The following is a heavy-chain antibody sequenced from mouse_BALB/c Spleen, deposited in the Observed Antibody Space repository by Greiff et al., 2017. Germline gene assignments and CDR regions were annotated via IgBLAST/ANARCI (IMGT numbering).Heavy chain of an antibody. V-gene: IGHV1-9*01. CDR2: ILPGSGST. J-gene: IGHJ3*01. CDR3: ARARDSAWFAY. Sequence: VQLQQSGAELMKPGASVKISCKATGYTFSSYWIEWVKQRPGHGLEWIGEILPGSGSTNYNEKFKGKATFTADTSSNTAYMQLSSLTSEDSAVYYCARARDSAWFAYWGQGTLVTVSA. CDR1: GYTFSSYW. D-gene: IGHD6-1*01.